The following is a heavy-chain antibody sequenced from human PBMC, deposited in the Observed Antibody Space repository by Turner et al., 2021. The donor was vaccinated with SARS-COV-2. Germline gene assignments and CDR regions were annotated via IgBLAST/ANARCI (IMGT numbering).Heavy chain of an antibody. CDR3: AKGESQYFDY. CDR1: GFTFSSYG. CDR2: ISYDGSNK. Sequence: QVQLVESGRGAVQPGRSMRLSCAASGFTFSSYGIHWVRQAPGKWLEWVAVISYDGSNKYYADSVKGRFTISRDNSENTLYLQMNSLRAEDTAVYYCAKGESQYFDYWGQGTLVTVSS. J-gene: IGHJ4*02. V-gene: IGHV3-30*18.